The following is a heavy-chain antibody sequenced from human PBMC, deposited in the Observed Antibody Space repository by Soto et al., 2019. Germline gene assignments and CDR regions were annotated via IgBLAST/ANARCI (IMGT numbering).Heavy chain of an antibody. D-gene: IGHD2-2*01. J-gene: IGHJ4*02. V-gene: IGHV4-34*01. CDR2: INHSGST. CDR3: ARGRDIVVVPAAILDY. CDR1: GGSFSGYY. Sequence: QVQLQQWGAGLLKPSETLSLTCAVYGGSFSGYYWSWIRQPPGKGLEWIGVINHSGSTNYNPSLKSRVTISVDTAKSQFSLKLSSVTAADTAVYYCARGRDIVVVPAAILDYWGQGTLVTVSS.